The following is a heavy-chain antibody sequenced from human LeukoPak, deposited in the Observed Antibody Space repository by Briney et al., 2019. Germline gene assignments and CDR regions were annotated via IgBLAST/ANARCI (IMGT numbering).Heavy chain of an antibody. Sequence: GRSLKLSCAASGFTFSNYAMSWVRQAPGKGLEWVSVISGSGGATYYADSVKGRFTISRDNSKNTLYLQMNSLRAEDTAVYYCAKDGVATITFDYWGQGTLVTVSS. V-gene: IGHV3-23*01. D-gene: IGHD5-12*01. J-gene: IGHJ4*02. CDR2: ISGSGGAT. CDR3: AKDGVATITFDY. CDR1: GFTFSNYA.